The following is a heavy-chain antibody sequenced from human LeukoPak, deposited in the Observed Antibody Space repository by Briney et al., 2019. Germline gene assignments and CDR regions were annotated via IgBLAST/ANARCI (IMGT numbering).Heavy chain of an antibody. Sequence: SETLSLTCTVSGGSISSSSYYWGWTRQPPGKGLEWIGSIYYSGSTYYNPSLKSRVTISVDTSKNQFSLKLSSVTAADTAVFYCARSITGTTLDYYYYYMDVWGKGTTVTVSS. V-gene: IGHV4-39*07. CDR2: IYYSGST. CDR3: ARSITGTTLDYYYYYMDV. J-gene: IGHJ6*03. CDR1: GGSISSSSYY. D-gene: IGHD1-7*01.